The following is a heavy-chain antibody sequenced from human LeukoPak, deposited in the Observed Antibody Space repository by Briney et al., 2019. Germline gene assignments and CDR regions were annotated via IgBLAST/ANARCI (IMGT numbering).Heavy chain of an antibody. J-gene: IGHJ5*02. CDR1: GVSISSNNR. D-gene: IGHD3-10*01. CDR3: ARGWARPYYYGSGSYYSHWFDP. Sequence: PSETLSLTCDVSGVSISSNNRWSWVRQPPGKGLEWIGEIHHSGSTNYNPSLKSRVTISVDKSKNQFSLNVNYVTAADTAVYYCARGWARPYYYGSGSYYSHWFDPWGQGTLVTVSS. V-gene: IGHV4-4*02. CDR2: IHHSGST.